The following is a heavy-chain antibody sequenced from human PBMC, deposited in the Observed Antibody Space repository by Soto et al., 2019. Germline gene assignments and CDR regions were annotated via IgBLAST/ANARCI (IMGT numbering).Heavy chain of an antibody. CDR2: IFYTGST. J-gene: IGHJ4*02. D-gene: IGHD6-19*01. V-gene: IGHV4-59*11. CDR1: GGSISGHY. Sequence: SETLSLTCTVSGGSISGHYWIWIRQSPGKGLEWIGYIFYTGSTNYNPSLKSRVTLSVDTSKNQFSLRLSSVTAADTAVYYCARVGSSGWSPDYWGQGTLVTVSS. CDR3: ARVGSSGWSPDY.